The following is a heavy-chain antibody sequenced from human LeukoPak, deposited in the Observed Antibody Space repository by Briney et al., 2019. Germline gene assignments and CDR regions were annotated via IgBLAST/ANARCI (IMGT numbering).Heavy chain of an antibody. CDR1: GFTFSNYG. J-gene: IGHJ4*02. V-gene: IGHV3-30*03. CDR2: ISYDGSNK. Sequence: TGGSLRLSCAASGFTFSNYGMHWVRQAPGKGLEWVAVISYDGSNKYYADSVKGRFTISRDNSKNTLYLQMNSLRAEDTAVYYCARDGGSSSWYPFFDYWGQGTLVTVSS. D-gene: IGHD6-13*01. CDR3: ARDGGSSSWYPFFDY.